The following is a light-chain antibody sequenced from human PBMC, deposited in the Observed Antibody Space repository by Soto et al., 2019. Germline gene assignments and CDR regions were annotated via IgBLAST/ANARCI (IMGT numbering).Light chain of an antibody. J-gene: IGLJ3*02. V-gene: IGLV1-40*01. Sequence: QPVLTQPPSVSGAPGQRVTISCTGSSSNIGAGFDVHWYQQLPGAVPKLLIYGNSNRPSGVPDRFSGSKSGTSASLAITGLQAEDEADYYCHSYDSSLTGSVFAGGTKLTVL. CDR3: HSYDSSLTGSV. CDR1: SSNIGAGFD. CDR2: GNS.